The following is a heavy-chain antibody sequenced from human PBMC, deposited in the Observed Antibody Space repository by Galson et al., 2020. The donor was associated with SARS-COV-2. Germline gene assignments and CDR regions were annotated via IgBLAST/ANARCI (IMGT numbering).Heavy chain of an antibody. J-gene: IGHJ3*02. CDR1: GFTFSSYG. CDR3: ARDQYSSSWYGAFDI. D-gene: IGHD6-13*01. V-gene: IGHV3-30*03. Sequence: GESLKISCAASGFTFSSYGMHWVRQAPGKGLEWVAVISYDGSNKYYADSVKGRFTISRDNSKNTLYLQMNSLRAEDTAVYYCARDQYSSSWYGAFDIWGQGTTVTVS. CDR2: ISYDGSNK.